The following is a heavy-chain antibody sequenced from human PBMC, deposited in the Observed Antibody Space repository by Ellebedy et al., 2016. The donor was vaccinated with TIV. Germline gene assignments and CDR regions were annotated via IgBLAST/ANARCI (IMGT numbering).Heavy chain of an antibody. CDR3: ARVRRGSSGMDV. CDR2: INPDSGVT. V-gene: IGHV1-2*02. J-gene: IGHJ6*02. Sequence: ASVKVSCKASGYTFSAYYIHWVRQAPGQGLEWMGWINPDSGVTNFAQKFQGRVTMTRDTSVNTAYMELSRLESADTAVYYCARVRRGSSGMDVWGQGTTVIVS. D-gene: IGHD6-13*01. CDR1: GYTFSAYY.